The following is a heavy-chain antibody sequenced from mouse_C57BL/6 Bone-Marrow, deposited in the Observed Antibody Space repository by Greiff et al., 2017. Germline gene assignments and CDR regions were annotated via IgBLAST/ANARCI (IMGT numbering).Heavy chain of an antibody. CDR1: GYTFTSYW. Sequence: QFQLQQPGAELVKPGASVKLSCKASGYTFTSYWMHWVKQRPGRGLEWIGRIDPNSGGTKYNEKFKSKATLTVDKPSSTAYMQLSSLTSEDSAVYYCARSRRLRRGGAMDYWGQGTSVTVSS. D-gene: IGHD2-4*01. J-gene: IGHJ4*01. V-gene: IGHV1-72*01. CDR2: IDPNSGGT. CDR3: ARSRRLRRGGAMDY.